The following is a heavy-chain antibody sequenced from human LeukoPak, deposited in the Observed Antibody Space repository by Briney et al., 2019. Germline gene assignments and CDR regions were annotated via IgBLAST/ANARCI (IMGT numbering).Heavy chain of an antibody. D-gene: IGHD1-26*01. CDR1: GGTFSSYA. J-gene: IGHJ3*02. CDR3: ARISGSYYTNDAFDI. Sequence: SVKVSCKASGGTFSSYAISWVGQAPGQGLEWMGGIIPIFGTANYAQKFQGRVTITTDESTSTAYMELSSLRSEDTAVYYCARISGSYYTNDAFDIWGQGTMVTVSS. V-gene: IGHV1-69*05. CDR2: IIPIFGTA.